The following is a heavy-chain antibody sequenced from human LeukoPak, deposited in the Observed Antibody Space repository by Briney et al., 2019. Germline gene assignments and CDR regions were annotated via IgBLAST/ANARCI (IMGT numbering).Heavy chain of an antibody. J-gene: IGHJ5*02. D-gene: IGHD2-2*01. Sequence: SVKVSCKASGGTFSSYAISWVRQAPGQGLEWMGGIIPIFGTANYAQKFQGRVTITADESTSTAFMELSSLRSEDTAVYYCVSSSTSWDWFDPWGQGTLVTVSS. CDR1: GGTFSSYA. V-gene: IGHV1-69*13. CDR3: VSSSTSWDWFDP. CDR2: IIPIFGTA.